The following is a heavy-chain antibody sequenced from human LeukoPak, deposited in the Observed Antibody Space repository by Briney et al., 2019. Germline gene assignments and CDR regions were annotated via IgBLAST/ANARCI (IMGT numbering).Heavy chain of an antibody. D-gene: IGHD3-3*01. Sequence: PGGSLRLSCAASGFTFSSYAMSWVRQAPGKGLEWVSGISGSGGGTYYADSVKGRFTISRDNSKNTLYLQMTSLRAEDTAVYYCAKKRDPVTYDLWSGPPDSWGQGTLVTVSS. V-gene: IGHV3-23*01. CDR1: GFTFSSYA. CDR2: ISGSGGGT. CDR3: AKKRDPVTYDLWSGPPDS. J-gene: IGHJ4*02.